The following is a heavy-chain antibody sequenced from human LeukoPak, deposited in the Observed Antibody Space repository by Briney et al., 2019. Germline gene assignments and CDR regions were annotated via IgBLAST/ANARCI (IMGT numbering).Heavy chain of an antibody. J-gene: IGHJ3*02. V-gene: IGHV1-18*01. CDR3: ARDRGVLLWFGELCAFDI. Sequence: ASVKVSCKASGYTFTSYGISWVRQAPGQGLEWMGWISAYNGNTNYAQKLRGRVTMTTDTSTSTAYMELRSLRSDDTAVYYCARDRGVLLWFGELCAFDIWGQGTMVTVSS. CDR2: ISAYNGNT. D-gene: IGHD3-10*01. CDR1: GYTFTSYG.